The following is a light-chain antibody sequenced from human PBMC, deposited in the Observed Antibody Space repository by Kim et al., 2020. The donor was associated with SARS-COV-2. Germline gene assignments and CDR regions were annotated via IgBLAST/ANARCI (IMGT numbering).Light chain of an antibody. CDR1: QLGDKY. V-gene: IGLV3-1*01. J-gene: IGLJ2*01. CDR2: QDD. CDR3: QAWDRNIVV. Sequence: VSPGQTASLTCSGDQLGDKYPCWYQQKPGQSPVLVIYQDDKRPSGIPERFSGSNSGNTATLTISGTQAMDEADYYCQAWDRNIVVFGGGTQLTVL.